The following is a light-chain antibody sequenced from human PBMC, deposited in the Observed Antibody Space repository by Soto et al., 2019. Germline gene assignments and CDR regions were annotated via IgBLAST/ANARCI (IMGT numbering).Light chain of an antibody. CDR3: QQYGSSPPGLT. CDR2: AAS. CDR1: QSVSSSY. Sequence: EIVLTQSPGTLSLSPGERLTPSCRASQSVSSSYLAWYQQKPGQAPRLLIYAASSRATGIPDRFSGSGSGTDFTLTISRLEPEDFAVYYCQQYGSSPPGLTFGGGTKVEIK. V-gene: IGKV3-20*01. J-gene: IGKJ4*01.